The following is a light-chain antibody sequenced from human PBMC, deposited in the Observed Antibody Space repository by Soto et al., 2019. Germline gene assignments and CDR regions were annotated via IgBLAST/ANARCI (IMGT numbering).Light chain of an antibody. CDR2: KVS. CDR1: QSLVYSDCHPY. J-gene: IGKJ2*01. Sequence: DGVMTQSPLYLPVTLGQPASISCRSSQSLVYSDCHPYLNWFQQRPGQSPRRLLYKVSNRDSGVPDRFSGSGSGTDCTLKLSRVDAEDVGVYYGMQGTHWTYTFGQGNKLEIK. V-gene: IGKV2-30*01. CDR3: MQGTHWTYT.